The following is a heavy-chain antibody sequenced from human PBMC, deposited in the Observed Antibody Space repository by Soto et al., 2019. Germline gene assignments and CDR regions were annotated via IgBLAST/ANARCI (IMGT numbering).Heavy chain of an antibody. Sequence: GSGYSLTSYWISWVRQMPGKGLEWMGRIDPSDSYTNYSPSFQGHVTISADKSISTAYLQWSSLKASDTAMYYCASPGSIYYYYGMDVWGQGTTVTVSS. CDR3: ASPGSIYYYYGMDV. CDR2: IDPSDSYT. J-gene: IGHJ6*02. CDR1: GYSLTSYW. V-gene: IGHV5-10-1*01.